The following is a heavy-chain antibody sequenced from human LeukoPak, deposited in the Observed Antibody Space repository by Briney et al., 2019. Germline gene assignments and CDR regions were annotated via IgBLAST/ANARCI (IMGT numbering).Heavy chain of an antibody. D-gene: IGHD3-9*01. V-gene: IGHV3-48*04. J-gene: IGHJ6*02. CDR1: GLTFSKYS. CDR2: IDTSSTTM. CDR3: ARYGYFDWLPSYGMDV. Sequence: GGSLRLSCAASGLTFSKYSMTWVRQAPGKGLEWVSFIDTSSTTMYYTDSVKGRFTISRDNAKNSLYLQMNSLRAEDTAVYYCARYGYFDWLPSYGMDVWGQGTTVTVSS.